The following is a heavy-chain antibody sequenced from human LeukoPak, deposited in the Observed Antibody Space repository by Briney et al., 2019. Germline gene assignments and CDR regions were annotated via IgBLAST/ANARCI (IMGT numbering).Heavy chain of an antibody. CDR3: ARGTLGYWGTYYYYYMDV. V-gene: IGHV1-3*01. CDR2: INAGNGNT. J-gene: IGHJ6*03. Sequence: GASVKVSCKASGYTFTSYAMHWVRQAPGQRLEWMGWINAGNGNTKYSQKFQGRVTITRDTSASTAYMELSSLRSEDTAVYYCARGTLGYWGTYYYYYMDVWGKGTTVTVSS. CDR1: GYTFTSYA. D-gene: IGHD2-15*01.